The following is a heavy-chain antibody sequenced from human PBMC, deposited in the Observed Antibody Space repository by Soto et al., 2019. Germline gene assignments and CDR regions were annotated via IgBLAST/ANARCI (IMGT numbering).Heavy chain of an antibody. CDR1: GFTFSSYA. Sequence: GGSLRLSCAASGFTFSSYAMSWVRQAPGKGLEWVSAISGSGGSTYYADSVKGRFTISRDNSKNTLYLQMNSLRAEDTAVYYCARGKLSTGYMDVWGKGTTVTVSS. J-gene: IGHJ6*03. CDR3: ARGKLSTGYMDV. V-gene: IGHV3-23*01. D-gene: IGHD3-10*01. CDR2: ISGSGGST.